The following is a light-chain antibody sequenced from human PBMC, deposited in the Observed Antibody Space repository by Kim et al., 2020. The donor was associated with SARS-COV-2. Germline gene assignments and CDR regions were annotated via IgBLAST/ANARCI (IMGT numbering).Light chain of an antibody. CDR3: QAWDSSTAV. V-gene: IGLV3-1*01. CDR1: KLGDKY. J-gene: IGLJ2*01. CDR2: QDS. Sequence: SVSPGQTDSITCSGDKLGDKYACWYQQKPGQSPVLVIYQDSKRPSGIPERFSGSNSGNTATLTISGTQAMDEADYYCQAWDSSTAVFGGGTKLTVL.